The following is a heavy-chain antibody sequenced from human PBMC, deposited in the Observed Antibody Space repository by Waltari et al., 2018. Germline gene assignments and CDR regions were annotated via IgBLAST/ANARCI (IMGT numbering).Heavy chain of an antibody. CDR3: ARGYSSGWYY. CDR2: ISNSGSTL. Sequence: EVQLVESGGGLVQPGGSLRLSCAASGFIFSSYSMNWVRQAPGKGLEWVSYISNSGSTLYYADSVKGRFTISRDNAKNSLYLQMNSLRDEDTAVYYCARGYSSGWYYWGQGTLVTVSS. J-gene: IGHJ4*02. CDR1: GFIFSSYS. D-gene: IGHD6-19*01. V-gene: IGHV3-48*02.